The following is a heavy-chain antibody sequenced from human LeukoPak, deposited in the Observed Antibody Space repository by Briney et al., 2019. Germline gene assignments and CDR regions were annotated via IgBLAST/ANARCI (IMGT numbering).Heavy chain of an antibody. D-gene: IGHD6-6*01. CDR2: ISWNSGSI. J-gene: IGHJ4*02. Sequence: GGSLRLSCAASGFTFDDYAMHWVRQAPGKGLEWVSGISWNSGSIGYADSVKGRFTISRDNAKNSPYLQMNSLRAEDTALYYCAKVGSSSGYYFDYWGQGTLVTVSS. CDR3: AKVGSSSGYYFDY. CDR1: GFTFDDYA. V-gene: IGHV3-9*01.